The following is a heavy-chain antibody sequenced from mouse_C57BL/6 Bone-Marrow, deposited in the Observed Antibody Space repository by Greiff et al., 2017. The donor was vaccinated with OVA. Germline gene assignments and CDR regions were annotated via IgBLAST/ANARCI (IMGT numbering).Heavy chain of an antibody. Sequence: EVKLMESEGGLVQPGSSMKLSCTASGFTFSDYYMAWVRQVPEKGLEWVANINYDGSSTYYLDSLKSRFIISRDNAKNILYLQMSSLKSEDTATYYCARAELGRDYFDYWGQGTTLTVSS. V-gene: IGHV5-16*01. J-gene: IGHJ2*01. CDR3: ARAELGRDYFDY. D-gene: IGHD4-1*01. CDR1: GFTFSDYY. CDR2: INYDGSST.